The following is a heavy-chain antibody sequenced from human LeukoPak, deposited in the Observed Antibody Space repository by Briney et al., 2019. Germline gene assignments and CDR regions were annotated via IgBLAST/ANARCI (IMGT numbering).Heavy chain of an antibody. CDR3: ARVYQEMATIYFDY. CDR2: IYYSGST. V-gene: IGHV4-59*01. D-gene: IGHD5-24*01. Sequence: SETLSLTCAVYGGSFSIYYWSWIRQPAAKGLEWIGYIYYSGSTNYNPSLKSRVTISVDTSKNQFSLKLSSVTAADTAVYYCARVYQEMATIYFDYWGQGTLVTVSS. J-gene: IGHJ4*02. CDR1: GGSFSIYY.